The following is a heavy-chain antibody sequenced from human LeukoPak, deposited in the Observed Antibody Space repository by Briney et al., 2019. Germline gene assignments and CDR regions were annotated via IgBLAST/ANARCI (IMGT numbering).Heavy chain of an antibody. V-gene: IGHV1-2*02. Sequence: GASVKVSCKASGYTFTGYYMHWVRQAPGQGLEWMGWINPNSGGTNYAQKFQGRVTMTRDTSISTAYMELSRLRSDDTAVYYCAVSGPKVTMIKGAFDIWGQGTMVTVSS. CDR1: GYTFTGYY. CDR3: AVSGPKVTMIKGAFDI. D-gene: IGHD3-22*01. CDR2: INPNSGGT. J-gene: IGHJ3*02.